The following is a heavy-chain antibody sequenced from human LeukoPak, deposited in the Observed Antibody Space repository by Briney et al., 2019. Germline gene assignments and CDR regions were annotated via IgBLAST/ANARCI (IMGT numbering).Heavy chain of an antibody. CDR3: AREKRKGIGYCSSTSCWNGWFDP. Sequence: PSETLSLACPVYGGSLSSYYWSWIRQPPGKGLEWIGYIYYSGSTNYNPTLKGQVTLSGDTHKDHFSLKLSSVTAADTAVYYCAREKRKGIGYCSSTSCWNGWFDPWGQGTLVTVSS. CDR1: GGSLSSYY. CDR2: IYYSGST. J-gene: IGHJ5*02. D-gene: IGHD2-2*01. V-gene: IGHV4-59*01.